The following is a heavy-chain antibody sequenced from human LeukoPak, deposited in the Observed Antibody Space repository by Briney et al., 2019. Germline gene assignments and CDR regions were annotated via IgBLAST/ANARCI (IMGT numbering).Heavy chain of an antibody. J-gene: IGHJ4*02. CDR1: GLTFSSHG. V-gene: IGHV3-30*02. D-gene: IGHD4-23*01. Sequence: PGGSLRLSCAASGLTFSSHGMHWVRQAPGKGLEWVAFIRYDASNKYYADSVKGRFTISRDNSKNTLYLQLNTLRPEDTAVYYCAKALAYYGGNLDYWGQGTLITVSS. CDR2: IRYDASNK. CDR3: AKALAYYGGNLDY.